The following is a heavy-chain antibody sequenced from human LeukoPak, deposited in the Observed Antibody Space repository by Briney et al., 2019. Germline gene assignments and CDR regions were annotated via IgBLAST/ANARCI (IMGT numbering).Heavy chain of an antibody. CDR3: ARAWGYYDSSGYYPNLYYYYYYMDV. Sequence: PSETLSLTCAVYGGSFSGYYWSWIRQPPGKGLEWIGEINHSGSTNYNPSLKSRVTISVDTSKNQFSLKLSSVTAADTAVYYCARAWGYYDSSGYYPNLYYYYYYMDVWGKGTTVTVSS. CDR2: INHSGST. V-gene: IGHV4-34*01. CDR1: GGSFSGYY. J-gene: IGHJ6*03. D-gene: IGHD3-22*01.